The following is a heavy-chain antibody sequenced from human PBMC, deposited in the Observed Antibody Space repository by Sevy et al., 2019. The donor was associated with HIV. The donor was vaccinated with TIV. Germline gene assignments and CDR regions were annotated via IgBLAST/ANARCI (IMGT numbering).Heavy chain of an antibody. V-gene: IGHV4-59*13. CDR2: IYYSGST. CDR3: ARDRSSGWYGNYYYGMDV. J-gene: IGHJ6*02. Sequence: SETLSLTCTVSGGSISSYYWSWIRQPPGKGLEWIGYIYYSGSTNYNPSLKSRVTISVDTSKNQFSLKLSSVTAADTAVYYCARDRSSGWYGNYYYGMDVWGQGTTVTVPS. D-gene: IGHD6-19*01. CDR1: GGSISSYY.